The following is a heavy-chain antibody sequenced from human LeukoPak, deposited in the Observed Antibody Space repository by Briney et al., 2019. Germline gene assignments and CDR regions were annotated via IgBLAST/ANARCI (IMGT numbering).Heavy chain of an antibody. D-gene: IGHD6-19*01. Sequence: GASVKVSCKASGYTFTSYDINWVRQATGQGLEWMGWINPNSGGTNYAQKFQGRVTMTRDTSISTAYMELSRLRSDDTAVYYCARADQWLAKPFDYWGQGTLVTVSS. V-gene: IGHV1-2*02. CDR3: ARADQWLAKPFDY. J-gene: IGHJ4*02. CDR1: GYTFTSYD. CDR2: INPNSGGT.